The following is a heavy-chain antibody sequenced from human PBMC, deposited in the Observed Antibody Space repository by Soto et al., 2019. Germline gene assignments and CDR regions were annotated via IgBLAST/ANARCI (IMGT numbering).Heavy chain of an antibody. Sequence: PSESLRLSCAASGFTFSKYAMSWVRQAPGKGLEWVSAINAGGNSTKSADSVKGRFTISRDNSKNTVYLQMNNLRAEDTAIYYCGMQYDYWGQGTLVTVSS. J-gene: IGHJ4*02. V-gene: IGHV3-23*01. CDR1: GFTFSKYA. CDR2: INAGGNST. CDR3: GMQYDY.